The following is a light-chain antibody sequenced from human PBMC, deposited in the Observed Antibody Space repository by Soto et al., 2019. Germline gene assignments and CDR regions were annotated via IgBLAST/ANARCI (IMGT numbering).Light chain of an antibody. Sequence: QSVLTQAPSVSGAPGQRVTISCTGSSSNIGASYDVHWYQQVPGTAPKLLIYGNNNRPSGVPDRFSGSKSGTSASLAITGLQAEDEADYYCQSFDSSLSGSGVFGGGTTLTVL. CDR2: GNN. CDR1: SSNIGASYD. CDR3: QSFDSSLSGSGV. V-gene: IGLV1-40*01. J-gene: IGLJ3*02.